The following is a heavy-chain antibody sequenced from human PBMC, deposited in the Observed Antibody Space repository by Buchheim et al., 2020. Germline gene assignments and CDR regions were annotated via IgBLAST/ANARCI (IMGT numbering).Heavy chain of an antibody. CDR3: ARNFDPSRYGENLFDY. D-gene: IGHD3-9*01. Sequence: QLQLQESGPGLVKPSETLSLTCTVSGGSVSSSSYHLGWIRQPPGKGLEWIGSIFFSGRTYYNPSLKNRVTISVDPSNNQFSLKLSSVTAADTAVYYGARNFDPSRYGENLFDYWGQGT. V-gene: IGHV4-39*07. CDR1: GGSVSSSSYH. J-gene: IGHJ4*02. CDR2: IFFSGRT.